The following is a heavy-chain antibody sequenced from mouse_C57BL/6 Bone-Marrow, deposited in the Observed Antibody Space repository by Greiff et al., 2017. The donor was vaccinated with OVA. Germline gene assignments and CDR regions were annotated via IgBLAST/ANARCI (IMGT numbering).Heavy chain of an antibody. D-gene: IGHD1-1*02. V-gene: IGHV1-19*01. CDR2: INPYNGGT. CDR3: SSEIYGDYFDD. CDR1: GYTFTDYY. Sequence: EVQGVESGPVLVKPGASVKMSCKASGYTFTDYYMNWVKQSHGKSLEWIGVINPYNGGTSYNQKFKGKATLTVDKSSSTGYMELNSLTSEYSAVDYCSSEIYGDYFDDWGQGTTLTVSS. J-gene: IGHJ2*01.